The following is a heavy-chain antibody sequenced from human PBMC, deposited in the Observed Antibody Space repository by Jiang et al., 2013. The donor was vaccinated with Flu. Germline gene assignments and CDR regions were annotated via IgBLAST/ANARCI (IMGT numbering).Heavy chain of an antibody. Sequence: TVSGGSISSYYWSWIRQPPGKGLEWIGYIYYSGSTNYNPSLKSRVTISVDTSKNQFSLKLSSVTAADTAVYYCARLLYPLGYCSGGSCYAYDYWGQGTLVTVSS. CDR3: ARLLYPLGYCSGGSCYAYDY. J-gene: IGHJ4*02. V-gene: IGHV4-59*08. CDR1: GGSISSYY. CDR2: IYYSGST. D-gene: IGHD2-15*01.